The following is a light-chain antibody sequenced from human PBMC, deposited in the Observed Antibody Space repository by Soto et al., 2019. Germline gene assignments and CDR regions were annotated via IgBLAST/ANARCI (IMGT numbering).Light chain of an antibody. CDR3: CSYAGSYV. J-gene: IGLJ1*01. V-gene: IGLV2-23*02. CDR1: SSDVGSYNL. CDR2: EVS. Sequence: QSVLTQPASVSGSPGQSITSSCTGTSSDVGSYNLVSWYQQHPGKAPKLMIYEVSKRPSGVSNRFSGSKSGNTASLTISGLQAEDEADYYCCSYAGSYVFGTGTKDTVL.